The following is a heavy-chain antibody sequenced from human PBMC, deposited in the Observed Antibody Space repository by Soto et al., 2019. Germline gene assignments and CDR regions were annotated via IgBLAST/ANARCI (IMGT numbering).Heavy chain of an antibody. Sequence: PSETLSHTCAVSGESVSSRFWLSWVRQSPGKGLEWIGEIYHSGSANYNPSLKSRVTMSVDNSKNQFSLKLNSVTAADTAVYYCARYNAASGTYYFDYWGQGTLVTVSS. CDR3: ARYNAASGTYYFDY. CDR1: GESVSSRFW. CDR2: IYHSGSA. D-gene: IGHD6-13*01. J-gene: IGHJ4*02. V-gene: IGHV4-4*02.